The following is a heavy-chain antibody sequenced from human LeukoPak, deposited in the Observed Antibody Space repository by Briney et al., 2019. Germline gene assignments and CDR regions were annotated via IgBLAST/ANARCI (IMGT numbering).Heavy chain of an antibody. CDR3: ARGYSPTIRTTGNDY. CDR1: GYTFTSHD. Sequence: ASVKVSCKTSGYTFTSHDINWVQQAPGQGLEWMGWVNPNSGNTGYAQKFQGRVTMSRDTSINTAYMELHSLRSEDTAVYYCARGYSPTIRTTGNDYWGQGTLVTVSS. J-gene: IGHJ4*02. CDR2: VNPNSGNT. D-gene: IGHD1-1*01. V-gene: IGHV1-8*01.